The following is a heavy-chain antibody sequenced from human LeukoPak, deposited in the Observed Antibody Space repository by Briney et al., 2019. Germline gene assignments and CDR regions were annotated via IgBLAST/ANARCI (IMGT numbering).Heavy chain of an antibody. CDR3: AVRRYYYYYMDV. J-gene: IGHJ6*03. CDR2: INHSGST. CDR1: GYSISSGYY. Sequence: PSETLSLTCTVSGYSISSGYYWGWIRQPPGKGLEWIGEINHSGSTNYNPSLKSRVTISVDTSKNQFSLKLSSVTAADTAVYYCAVRRYYYYYMDVWGKGTTVTVSS. V-gene: IGHV4-38-2*02.